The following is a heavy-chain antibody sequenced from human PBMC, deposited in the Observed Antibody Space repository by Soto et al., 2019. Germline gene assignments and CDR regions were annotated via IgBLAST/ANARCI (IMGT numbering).Heavy chain of an antibody. Sequence: SETLSLTCTVSGGSMSSYYWTWLRQSPGRGLEWIGYISYSGSTYYNPSLKSRVTISADTSKNQFSLRMNSMIAGDTAVYYCARADPDASVGYWGQGTLVTVS. CDR2: ISYSGST. CDR3: ARADPDASVGY. D-gene: IGHD2-15*01. V-gene: IGHV4-59*01. J-gene: IGHJ4*02. CDR1: GGSMSSYY.